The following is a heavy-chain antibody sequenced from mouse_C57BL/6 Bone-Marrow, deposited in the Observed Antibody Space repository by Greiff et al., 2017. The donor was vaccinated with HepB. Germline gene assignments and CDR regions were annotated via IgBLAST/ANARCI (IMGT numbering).Heavy chain of an antibody. CDR2: ISSGSSTI. CDR1: GFTFSDYG. V-gene: IGHV5-17*01. CDR3: ARVVRSYFDY. Sequence: EVKLMESGGGLVKPGGSLKLSCAASGFTFSDYGMHWVRQAPEKGLEWVAYISSGSSTIYYADTVKGRFTISRDNAKNTLYLQMTSLRSEDTAMYYCARVVRSYFDYWGQGTTRTVSS. D-gene: IGHD1-1*01. J-gene: IGHJ2*01.